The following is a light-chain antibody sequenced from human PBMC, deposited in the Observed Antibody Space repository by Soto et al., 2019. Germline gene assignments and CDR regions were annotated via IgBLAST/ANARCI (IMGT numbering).Light chain of an antibody. J-gene: IGLJ1*01. V-gene: IGLV2-14*01. CDR2: EVS. CDR3: SSYTTSSTYV. Sequence: QSVLTQPASVSGSPGQSITISCTGTSNDVGGHNYVSWYQQHLGKAPKLMIYEVSNRPSGISNRFSGSKSGNAASLTISGLQAEDEADYYCSSYTTSSTYVFGTGTKLTVL. CDR1: SNDVGGHNY.